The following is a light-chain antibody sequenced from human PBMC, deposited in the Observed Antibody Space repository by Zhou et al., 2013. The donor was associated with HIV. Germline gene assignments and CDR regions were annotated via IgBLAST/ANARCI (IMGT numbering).Light chain of an antibody. V-gene: IGKV3-11*01. Sequence: EIVLKQSPATLSVSPGRRATLSCRASQGVGNSLAWYQQKPGQAPRLLIYDISNRATGIPARFSGSGSGTDFTLTISSLEPEDFAVYYCQQRSNWPLTFGGGTKVEIK. CDR2: DIS. J-gene: IGKJ4*01. CDR1: QGVGNS. CDR3: QQRSNWPLT.